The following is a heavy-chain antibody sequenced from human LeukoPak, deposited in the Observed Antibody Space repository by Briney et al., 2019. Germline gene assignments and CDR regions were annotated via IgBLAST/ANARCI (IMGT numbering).Heavy chain of an antibody. CDR1: GYSFIENY. CDR3: ATVAPGIASAGSGLDH. Sequence: ASVKVSCKVSGYSFIENYLHWVRQAPGQGLEWMGWIKPDTGGTVYLQKFQGRVTMTRDTSISTAYMELSRLRSDDTAVYYCATVAPGIASAGSGLDHWGQGTLVTVSS. D-gene: IGHD6-13*01. V-gene: IGHV1-2*02. CDR2: IKPDTGGT. J-gene: IGHJ4*02.